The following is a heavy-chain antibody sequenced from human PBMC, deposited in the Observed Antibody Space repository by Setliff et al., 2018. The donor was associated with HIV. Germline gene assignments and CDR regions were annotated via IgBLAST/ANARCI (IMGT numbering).Heavy chain of an antibody. Sequence: SETLSLTCTVSGDSIFSVPSYWSWIRQHPEKGLEWIGNIYYNGSTYYNPSLKSRLTISVDTSKNQFSLKLGSVTAADTALYYCASWGRARRANYNFWSGSSWFDPWGQGILVTVSS. V-gene: IGHV4-31*03. CDR3: ASWGRARRANYNFWSGSSWFDP. CDR1: GDSIFSVPSY. J-gene: IGHJ5*02. CDR2: IYYNGST. D-gene: IGHD3-3*01.